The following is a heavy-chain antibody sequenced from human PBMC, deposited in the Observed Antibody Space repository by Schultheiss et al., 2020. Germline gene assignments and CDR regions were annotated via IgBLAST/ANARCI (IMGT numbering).Heavy chain of an antibody. J-gene: IGHJ3*02. V-gene: IGHV4-4*07. CDR2: IYTSGST. CDR3: ARVLRDGYNYPQDAFDI. D-gene: IGHD5-24*01. Sequence: SQTLSLTCTVYGGSFSGYYWSWIRQPAGKGLEWIGRIYTSGSTNYNPSLKTRVTISLDTSKNQFSLKLSSVTAADTAVYYCARVLRDGYNYPQDAFDIWGQGTMVTVSS. CDR1: GGSFSGYY.